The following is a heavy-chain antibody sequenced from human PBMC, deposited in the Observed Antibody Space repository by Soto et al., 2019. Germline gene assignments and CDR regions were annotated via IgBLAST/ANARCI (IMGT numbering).Heavy chain of an antibody. CDR1: GDSISSYY. CDR2: IYYSGST. V-gene: IGHV4-59*01. Sequence: SETLSLTCIVSGDSISSYYWSWIRQPPGKGLEWIGYIYYSGSTNYNPSLKSRVTISVDTSKNQFSLKLSSVTAADTAVYYCARDHNSSYDYWGQGTLVTVSS. D-gene: IGHD6-6*01. J-gene: IGHJ4*02. CDR3: ARDHNSSYDY.